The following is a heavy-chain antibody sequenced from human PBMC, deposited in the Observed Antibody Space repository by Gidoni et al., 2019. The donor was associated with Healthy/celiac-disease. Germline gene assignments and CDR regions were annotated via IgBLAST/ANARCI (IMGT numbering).Heavy chain of an antibody. CDR1: GGSISSSSYY. CDR2: IYYSGST. D-gene: IGHD3-22*01. J-gene: IGHJ4*02. CDR3: ASHYYDSSVFSGGLFR. V-gene: IGHV4-39*01. Sequence: QLQLQESGPGLVKPSETLSLTCTVSGGSISSSSYYWGWIRQPPGKGLAWIVSIYYSGSTYYNPSLKSRVTISVDTSKNQFSLKLSSVTAADTAVYYCASHYYDSSVFSGGLFRWGQGTLVTVSS.